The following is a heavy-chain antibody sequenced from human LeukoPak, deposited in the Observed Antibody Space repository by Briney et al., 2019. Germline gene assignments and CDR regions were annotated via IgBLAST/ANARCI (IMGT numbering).Heavy chain of an antibody. J-gene: IGHJ5*02. CDR3: ARDRSGSYPNWFDP. Sequence: GGSLRLSCAASGFTFSSYGMSWVRQAPGKGLEWVSAITGNGANTFYADSVKGRFTISRDNSKNTMYLQMNSLRAEDTALYYCARDRSGSYPNWFDPWGQGTLVTVSS. CDR2: ITGNGANT. V-gene: IGHV3-23*01. CDR1: GFTFSSYG. D-gene: IGHD3-10*01.